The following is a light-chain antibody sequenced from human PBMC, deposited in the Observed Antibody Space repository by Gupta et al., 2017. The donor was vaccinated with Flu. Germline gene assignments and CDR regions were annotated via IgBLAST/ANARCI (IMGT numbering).Light chain of an antibody. CDR3: QQRSNWLELT. V-gene: IGKV3-11*01. CDR1: QSVSSY. Sequence: ATLSLSPGERATLSCRASQSVSSYLAWYQQKPGQAPRLLIYDASNRATGIPARFSGSGSGTDFTLTISSLEPEDFAVYYCQQRSNWLELTFGGGTKVEIK. CDR2: DAS. J-gene: IGKJ4*01.